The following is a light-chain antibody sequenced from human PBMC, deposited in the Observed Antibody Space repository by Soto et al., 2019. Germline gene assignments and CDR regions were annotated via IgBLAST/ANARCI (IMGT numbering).Light chain of an antibody. CDR2: DVN. CDR1: SSDVGAYIF. Sequence: QAALTQPHSASVSPGPSATISCTGTSSDVGAYIFVSWYQQHPGKAPKLMVYDVNRRPPGVPDRFFGSKSGNTASLTVSGLQAEDEADYYCVSFAGGTYVFGTGTKVTVL. J-gene: IGLJ1*01. V-gene: IGLV2-8*01. CDR3: VSFAGGTYV.